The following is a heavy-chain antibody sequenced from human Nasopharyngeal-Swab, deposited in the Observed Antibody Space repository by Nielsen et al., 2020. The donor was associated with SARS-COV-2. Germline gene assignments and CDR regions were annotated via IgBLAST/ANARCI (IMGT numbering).Heavy chain of an antibody. CDR3: AKAEDTATPFDY. J-gene: IGHJ4*02. CDR2: ISGSGGST. CDR1: GFTFSSYA. Sequence: GESLKISCAASGFTFSSYAMSWVRQAPGKGPEWVSAISGSGGSTYYADSVKGRFTISRDNSKNTLYLQMNSLRAEDTAVYYCAKAEDTATPFDYWGQGTLVTVSS. V-gene: IGHV3-23*01. D-gene: IGHD5-18*01.